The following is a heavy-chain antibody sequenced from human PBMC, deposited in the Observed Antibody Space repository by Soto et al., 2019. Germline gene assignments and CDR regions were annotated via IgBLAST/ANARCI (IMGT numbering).Heavy chain of an antibody. CDR2: IYYSGST. CDR1: GGSISSGDYY. CDR3: ARQAITMVRGAIPEFDY. Sequence: QVQLQESGPGLVKPSQTLSLTCTVSGGSISSGDYYWSWIRQPPGKGLEWIGYIYYSGSTYYNPSLKSRVTISVYKSGNLXSLKLSSVTAADTAVYYCARQAITMVRGAIPEFDYWGQGTLVTVSS. V-gene: IGHV4-30-4*01. J-gene: IGHJ4*02. D-gene: IGHD3-10*01.